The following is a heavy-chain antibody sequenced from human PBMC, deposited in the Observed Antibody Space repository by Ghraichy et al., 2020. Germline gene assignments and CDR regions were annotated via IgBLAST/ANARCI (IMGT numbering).Heavy chain of an antibody. V-gene: IGHV3-48*03. J-gene: IGHJ3*02. D-gene: IGHD3-10*01. CDR2: ISSSGSTI. Sequence: GGSLRLSRAASGFTFSIYEMNWVRQAPGKGPEWVSYISSSGSTIYYADSVKGRFTISRDNAKNSLYLQMNSLRAEDTAVYYCARRGGSSYYYGSGSYAFDIWGQGTMVTVSS. CDR1: GFTFSIYE. CDR3: ARRGGSSYYYGSGSYAFDI.